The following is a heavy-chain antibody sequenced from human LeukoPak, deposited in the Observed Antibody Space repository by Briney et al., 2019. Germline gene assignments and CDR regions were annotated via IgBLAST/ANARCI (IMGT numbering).Heavy chain of an antibody. CDR3: ARQIPGVMATRRWGFDY. J-gene: IGHJ4*02. Sequence: PSETLSLTCTVSGGSISSTNSYWGWVRQPPGKGLEWIGIIYYSGSTYYNPSLRSRVAISVDTSKNHFSLKLNSVTAADTAVYFCARQIPGVMATRRWGFDYWGQGTLVTVSS. V-gene: IGHV4-39*01. D-gene: IGHD3-16*01. CDR1: GGSISSTNSY. CDR2: IYYSGST.